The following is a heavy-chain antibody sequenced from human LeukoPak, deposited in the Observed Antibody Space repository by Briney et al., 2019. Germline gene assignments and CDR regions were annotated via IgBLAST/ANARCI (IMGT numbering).Heavy chain of an antibody. D-gene: IGHD2-2*01. CDR1: GGTFSSYA. V-gene: IGHV1-69*01. CDR2: IIPIFGTA. J-gene: IGHJ5*02. Sequence: GSSVKVSCKASGGTFSSYAISWVRQAPGQGLEWMGGIIPIFGTANYAQKFQGRVTITADESTSTAYMELSSLRSEDTAVYYCARGGEIYCSSTSCQSGSLNWFDPWGQGTLVTVSS. CDR3: ARGGEIYCSSTSCQSGSLNWFDP.